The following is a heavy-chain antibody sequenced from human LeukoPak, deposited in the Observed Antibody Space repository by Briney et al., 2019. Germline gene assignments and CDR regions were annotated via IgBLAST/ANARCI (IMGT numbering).Heavy chain of an antibody. V-gene: IGHV4-61*09. CDR3: PRDPGIMVRGSRRGYDGNYYYMDV. CDR2: IHTSGNT. CDR1: GGSISSGSYC. D-gene: IGHD3-10*01. J-gene: IGHJ6*03. Sequence: SETLSLTCTVSGGSISSGSYCWSWIRQPAGKGLEWIGHIHTSGNTNYNSSLKSRVTISVDTSKNQFSLKLSSVTAADTAVYYCPRDPGIMVRGSRRGYDGNYYYMDVWGKGTAVTISS.